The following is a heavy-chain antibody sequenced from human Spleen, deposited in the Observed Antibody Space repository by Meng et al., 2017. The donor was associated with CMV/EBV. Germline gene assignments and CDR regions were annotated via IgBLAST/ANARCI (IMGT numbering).Heavy chain of an antibody. Sequence: GSLRLSCAVFGESFSAYYWSWIRQPPGKGLEWIGEINNSGGTDYNPSLKSRVTISVDTSKNQFSLRLSSLTPADTAVYYCARGDASHHYAYYYYGLDVWGQGTTVTVSS. CDR3: ARGDASHHYAYYYYGLDV. CDR2: INNSGGT. D-gene: IGHD4-17*01. CDR1: GESFSAYY. V-gene: IGHV4-34*01. J-gene: IGHJ6*02.